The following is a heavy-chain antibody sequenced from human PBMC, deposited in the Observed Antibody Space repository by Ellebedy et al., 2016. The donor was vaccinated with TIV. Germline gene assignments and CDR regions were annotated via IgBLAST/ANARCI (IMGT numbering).Heavy chain of an antibody. CDR1: GFSFSSYW. J-gene: IGHJ6*02. Sequence: PGGSLRLSCAASGFSFSSYWMSWVRQAPGKGLEWVATINQHGSEKYYVDSVKCRFTISSDNAKNSLYLQMNSLRAEETAVYFCARDSAILGAYYYYGMDVWGQGTTVTVSS. V-gene: IGHV3-7*01. CDR3: ARDSAILGAYYYYGMDV. D-gene: IGHD2-15*01. CDR2: INQHGSEK.